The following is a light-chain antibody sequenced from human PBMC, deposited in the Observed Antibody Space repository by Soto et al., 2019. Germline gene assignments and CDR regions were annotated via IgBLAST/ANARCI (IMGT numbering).Light chain of an antibody. CDR2: GVT. CDR3: SSYAGSSTGV. CDR1: SSDVGAYDY. J-gene: IGLJ3*02. V-gene: IGLV2-8*01. Sequence: QSVLTQPPSASGSLGQSVTIPCTGTSSDVGAYDYVSWYQQHPGKAPKLVIYGVTERPSGVPDRFSGSKSGNTASLTVSGLQSEDEADYYCSSYAGSSTGVFGGGTKLTVL.